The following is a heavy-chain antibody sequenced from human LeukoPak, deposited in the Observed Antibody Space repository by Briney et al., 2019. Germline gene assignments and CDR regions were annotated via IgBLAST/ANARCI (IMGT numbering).Heavy chain of an antibody. V-gene: IGHV4-59*01. Sequence: PSETLSLTCTVSGGSISSYYWRLIRQPPGKGLEWIGYIYYSGSTNYNPSLKSRVTISVDTSKNQFSLKLSSVTAADTAVYYCARINNWSYYYFDYWGQGTLVTVSS. CDR2: IYYSGST. CDR1: GGSISSYY. CDR3: ARINNWSYYYFDY. D-gene: IGHD1-7*01. J-gene: IGHJ4*02.